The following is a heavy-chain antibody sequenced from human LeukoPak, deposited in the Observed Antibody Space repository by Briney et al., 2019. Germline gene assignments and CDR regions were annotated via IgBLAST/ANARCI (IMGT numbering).Heavy chain of an antibody. Sequence: SQTLSLTCTVSGGSISSGDYYWSWIRQPPGTGLEWIVYIYYSGSTYYNPSLKSRVTISVDTSKNQFSLKLSSVTAADTAVYYCAGAGGMLRYFDWLYPWGQGTLVTVSS. D-gene: IGHD3-9*01. CDR2: IYYSGST. CDR1: GGSISSGDYY. J-gene: IGHJ5*02. CDR3: AGAGGMLRYFDWLYP. V-gene: IGHV4-30-4*01.